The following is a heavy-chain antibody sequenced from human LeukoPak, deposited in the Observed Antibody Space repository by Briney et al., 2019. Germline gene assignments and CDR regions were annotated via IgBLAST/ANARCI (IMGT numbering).Heavy chain of an antibody. CDR2: IYYSGTT. CDR1: GGSISNYY. J-gene: IGHJ4*02. Sequence: SETLSLTCTVSGGSISNYYWNWIRQPPGKGLEWIGYIYYSGTTNYNPSLKSRVTISVDTSKNQFSLKLSSVTAADTAVYYCARGGWNKFDYWGQGTLVTVSS. CDR3: ARGGWNKFDY. V-gene: IGHV4-59*01. D-gene: IGHD3-22*01.